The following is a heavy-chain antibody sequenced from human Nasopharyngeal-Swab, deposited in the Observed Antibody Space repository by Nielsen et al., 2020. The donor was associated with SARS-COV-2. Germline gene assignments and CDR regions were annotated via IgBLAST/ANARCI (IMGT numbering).Heavy chain of an antibody. CDR3: ARQIPEIRYYYYMDV. J-gene: IGHJ6*03. CDR2: IYYSGST. Sequence: RQAPGKGLEWIGSIYYSGSTYYNPSLKSRVTISVDTSKNQFSLKLSSVTAADTAVYYCARQIPEIRYYYYMDVWGKGTTVTVS. V-gene: IGHV4-39*01. D-gene: IGHD1-14*01.